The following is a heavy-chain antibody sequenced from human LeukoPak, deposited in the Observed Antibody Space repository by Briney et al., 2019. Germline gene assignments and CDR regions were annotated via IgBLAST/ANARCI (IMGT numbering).Heavy chain of an antibody. Sequence: GGSLRLSCAASGFXFSSSAMSWVRQAPGKGLEWVSVISGSGSSTYYADSVKGRFTISRDNSKNTLYLQMNSLRAEDTAVYYCAKARGENSGSSQHWGQGTLVTVSS. V-gene: IGHV3-23*01. D-gene: IGHD1-26*01. J-gene: IGHJ1*01. CDR2: ISGSGSST. CDR3: AKARGENSGSSQH. CDR1: GFXFSSSA.